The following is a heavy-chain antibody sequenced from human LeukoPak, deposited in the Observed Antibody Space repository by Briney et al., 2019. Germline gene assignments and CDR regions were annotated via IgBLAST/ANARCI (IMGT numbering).Heavy chain of an antibody. CDR1: GFTFRSYE. CDR2: ISYDGAKK. Sequence: GGSLRLSCEDSGFTFRSYEMNWVRQAPGKGLEWVAIISYDGAKKDYADSVKGRFTISRDNSKNTLYLQMNSLRTEDTAVYYCAKDRSKGYYGDEFDHWGQGALVTVSS. CDR3: AKDRSKGYYGDEFDH. J-gene: IGHJ4*02. V-gene: IGHV3-30*18. D-gene: IGHD4-17*01.